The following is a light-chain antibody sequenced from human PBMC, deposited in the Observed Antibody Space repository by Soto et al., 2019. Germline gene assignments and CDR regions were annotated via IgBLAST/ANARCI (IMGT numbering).Light chain of an antibody. V-gene: IGKV1-33*01. J-gene: IGKJ5*01. CDR1: QDISNY. Sequence: IQMTQSPSSLSASLGDRVTITCQASQDISNYLNWYQQKPGKAPKVLIYDASNLGTGVPSRFSGSGSGTDFTFSISSLQPEDVATYYCQQYDGLPTFGQGTRLEI. CDR3: QQYDGLPT. CDR2: DAS.